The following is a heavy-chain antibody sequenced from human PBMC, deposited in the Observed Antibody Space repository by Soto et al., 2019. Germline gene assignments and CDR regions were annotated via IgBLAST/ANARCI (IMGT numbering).Heavy chain of an antibody. Sequence: EMQLVESGGGLVQPGRSLRLSCAVSGFTFENFALHWVRQAPGKGLEWVSGIDWNSGTIAYADSVKGRFTLSRDSATSSLYLHLDGLRPEDTAFYYCAKAPKGVTHGFDPWGQGTLVTVSS. CDR3: AKAPKGVTHGFDP. CDR2: IDWNSGTI. D-gene: IGHD3-16*01. V-gene: IGHV3-9*01. J-gene: IGHJ5*02. CDR1: GFTFENFA.